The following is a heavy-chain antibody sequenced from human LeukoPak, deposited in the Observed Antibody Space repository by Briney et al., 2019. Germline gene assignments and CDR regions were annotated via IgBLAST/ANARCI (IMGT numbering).Heavy chain of an antibody. V-gene: IGHV3-33*06. CDR2: IWYDGSNK. D-gene: IGHD2-2*01. Sequence: GGSLRLSCAASGFTFSSYGMHWVRQAPGKGLEWVAVIWYDGSNKYYADSVKGRFTISRDNSKNTLYLQMNSLRAEDTAVYYCAKNAGYCSSTSSYVPNFLFDYWGQEPWSPSPQ. CDR1: GFTFSSYG. J-gene: IGHJ4*01. CDR3: AKNAGYCSSTSSYVPNFLFDY.